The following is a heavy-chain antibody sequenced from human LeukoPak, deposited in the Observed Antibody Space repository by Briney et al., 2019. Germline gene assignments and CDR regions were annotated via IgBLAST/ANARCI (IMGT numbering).Heavy chain of an antibody. CDR1: GLTFSRYA. CDR3: AKNFWSDKYYYYYMDV. D-gene: IGHD3-3*01. J-gene: IGHJ6*03. CDR2: ISNSGGIS. Sequence: PSGGSLRLSCAVSGLTFSRYAINWVRQPPGKGLEWVSIISNSGGISVYADSVKGRFTISRDNSKNTLYLQMSSLRAEDTAVYYCAKNFWSDKYYYYYMDVWGKGTTVTVSS. V-gene: IGHV3-23*01.